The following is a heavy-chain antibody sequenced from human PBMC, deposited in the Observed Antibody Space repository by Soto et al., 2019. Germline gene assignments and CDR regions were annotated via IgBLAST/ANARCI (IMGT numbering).Heavy chain of an antibody. CDR2: INPSGGST. CDR1: GYTFTSYY. V-gene: IGHV1-46*03. CDR3: ARGNRGRITIFGVAQFDY. J-gene: IGHJ4*02. D-gene: IGHD3-3*01. Sequence: ASVKVSCKASGYTFTSYYMHWVRQAPGQGLEWMGIINPSGGSTSYAQKFQGRVTMTRDTSTSTVYMELSSLRSEDTAVYYCARGNRGRITIFGVAQFDYWGQGTLVPVSS.